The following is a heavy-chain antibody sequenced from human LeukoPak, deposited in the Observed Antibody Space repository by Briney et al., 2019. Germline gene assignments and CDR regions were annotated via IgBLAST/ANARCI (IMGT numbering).Heavy chain of an antibody. V-gene: IGHV4-59*08. D-gene: IGHD3-3*01. J-gene: IGHJ3*02. Sequence: SETLSLTCTVSGGSISSYYWSWIRQLPGKGLEWIGYIYYSGSTNYNPSLKSRVTISVDTSKNQFSLKLSSVTAADTAVYYCARHPHDFWSGYYPMAFDIWGQGTMVTVSS. CDR1: GGSISSYY. CDR3: ARHPHDFWSGYYPMAFDI. CDR2: IYYSGST.